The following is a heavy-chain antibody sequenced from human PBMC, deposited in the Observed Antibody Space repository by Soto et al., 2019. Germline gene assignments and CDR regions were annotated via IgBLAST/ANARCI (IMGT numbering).Heavy chain of an antibody. J-gene: IGHJ4*02. V-gene: IGHV1-3*01. CDR1: GYTVTGDA. Sequence: ASGKGSCSASGYTVTGDAMHWVRQGPGQRLEWRGWINAGNGNTKYSQKFPGRVTITRDTSASAAYMELSRLSSEDTAVYYCARAVAVAAAFDYWGQGPLVTVSS. CDR3: ARAVAVAAAFDY. CDR2: INAGNGNT. D-gene: IGHD6-19*01.